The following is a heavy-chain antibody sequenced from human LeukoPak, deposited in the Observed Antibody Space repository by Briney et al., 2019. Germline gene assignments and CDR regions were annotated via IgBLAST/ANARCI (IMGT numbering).Heavy chain of an antibody. CDR2: ISGSGGST. J-gene: IGHJ4*02. D-gene: IGHD6-19*01. Sequence: GGSLRLSCAASGFTVSSNYMSWVRQAPGKGLEWVSAISGSGGSTYYADSVKGRFTISRDNSKNTLYLQMNSLRAEDTAVYYCAKDRWLAGGYYFDYWGQGTLVTVSS. V-gene: IGHV3-23*01. CDR3: AKDRWLAGGYYFDY. CDR1: GFTVSSNY.